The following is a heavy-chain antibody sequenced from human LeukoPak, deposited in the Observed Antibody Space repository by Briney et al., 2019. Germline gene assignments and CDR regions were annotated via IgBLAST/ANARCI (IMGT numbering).Heavy chain of an antibody. Sequence: GGSLRLSCAASGFTFSSYGMHWVRQAPGKGLEWVAVISYDGSNKYYADSVKGRFTISRDNSKNTLYLQMNSLRAKDTAVYHCARDRGSGSPRYFDYWGQGTLVTVSS. CDR1: GFTFSSYG. D-gene: IGHD3-10*01. J-gene: IGHJ4*02. CDR2: ISYDGSNK. V-gene: IGHV3-30*03. CDR3: ARDRGSGSPRYFDY.